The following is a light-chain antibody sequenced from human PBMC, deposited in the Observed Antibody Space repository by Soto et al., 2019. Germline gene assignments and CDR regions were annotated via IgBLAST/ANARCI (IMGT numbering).Light chain of an antibody. CDR2: DNK. CDR1: NSNIGNND. V-gene: IGLV1-51*01. J-gene: IGLJ2*01. CDR3: GTWDSSLSAVT. Sequence: QSVLTQPPSVSAAPGQKVTISCSGSNSNIGNNDVSWYQQVPGTAPKLLIYDNKKRPSGIPDRFSGSKSGTSATLGITGLQTGDEADYYCGTWDSSLSAVTFGGGTKVTVL.